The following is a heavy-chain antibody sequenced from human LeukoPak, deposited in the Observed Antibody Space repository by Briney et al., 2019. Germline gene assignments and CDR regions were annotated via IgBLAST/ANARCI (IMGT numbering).Heavy chain of an antibody. Sequence: SETLSLTCAVYGGSFSGYYWSWIRQPPGKGLEWIGYIYHSGSTYYNPPLKSRVTISVDRSKNQFSLKLSSVTAADTAVYYCARSIFGVVTVFDYWGQGTLVTVSS. J-gene: IGHJ4*02. CDR1: GGSFSGYY. V-gene: IGHV4-30-2*01. CDR3: ARSIFGVVTVFDY. CDR2: IYHSGST. D-gene: IGHD3-3*01.